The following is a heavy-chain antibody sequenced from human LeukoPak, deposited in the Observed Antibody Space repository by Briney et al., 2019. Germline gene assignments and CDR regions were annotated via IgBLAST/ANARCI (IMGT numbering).Heavy chain of an antibody. Sequence: GGSLRLSCAASGFTFSSYAMSWVRQAPGKGLEWVSAISGSGGSTYHADSVKGRFTISRDNSKNTLYLQMNSLRAEDTAVYYCAKDPRSIVGATPDYWGQGTLVTVSS. CDR3: AKDPRSIVGATPDY. D-gene: IGHD1-26*01. J-gene: IGHJ4*02. CDR2: ISGSGGST. V-gene: IGHV3-23*01. CDR1: GFTFSSYA.